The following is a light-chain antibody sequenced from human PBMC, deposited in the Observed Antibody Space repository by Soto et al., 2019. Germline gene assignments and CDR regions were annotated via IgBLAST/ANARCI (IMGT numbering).Light chain of an antibody. CDR1: SSDVGGYNY. V-gene: IGLV2-8*01. Sequence: QSVLTQPPSASGSPGQSVTISCTGTSSDVGGYNYVSWYQQHPGKAPKLMIYEVSKRPSGVPDRFSGSKSGNTASPTVSGLQAEDEADYYCSSYAGSNTVVFGGGTKVTVL. CDR2: EVS. J-gene: IGLJ2*01. CDR3: SSYAGSNTVV.